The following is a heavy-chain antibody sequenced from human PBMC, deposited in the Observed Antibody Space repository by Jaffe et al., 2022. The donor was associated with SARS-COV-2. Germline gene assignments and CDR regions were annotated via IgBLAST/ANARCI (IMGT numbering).Heavy chain of an antibody. CDR1: GFIFSSYS. CDR2: ISSSTFTI. D-gene: IGHD1-1*01. Sequence: EVQLVESGGGLVQPGGSLRLSCAASGFIFSSYSLNWVRQAPGKGLEWVSHISSSTFTIYYADSVKGRFTISRDNAKNSLYLQMNSLRDEDTAVYYCAREIRKGGNWNLDYWGRGTLVTVSS. CDR3: AREIRKGGNWNLDY. J-gene: IGHJ4*02. V-gene: IGHV3-48*02.